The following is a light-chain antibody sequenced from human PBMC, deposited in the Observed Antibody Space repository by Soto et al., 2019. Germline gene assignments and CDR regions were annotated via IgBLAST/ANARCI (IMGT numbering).Light chain of an antibody. J-gene: IGKJ1*01. CDR2: GAS. CDR3: QQYKNWPRT. V-gene: IGKV3-15*01. CDR1: QSVDIN. Sequence: EIVLTQSPATLSVSPGDRVTLSCRASQSVDINLAWYQQKGGQAPRLLIYGASTRATDMPGRYSGSGSGTEFTLTISSLQSEHFAVYYCQQYKNWPRTFGRGTKVEIK.